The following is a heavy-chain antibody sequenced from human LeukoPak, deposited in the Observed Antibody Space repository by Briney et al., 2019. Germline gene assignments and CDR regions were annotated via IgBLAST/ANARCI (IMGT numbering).Heavy chain of an antibody. J-gene: IGHJ6*03. D-gene: IGHD4-17*01. Sequence: ASVKVSCKASGYTFTSYDINWVRQATGQGLEWMGWMNPNSGNTGYAQKFQGRVTVTRNTSISTAYMELSSLRSEDTAVYYCARGNGRARLRGNNYYYYMDVWGKGTTVTVSS. CDR3: ARGNGRARLRGNNYYYYMDV. V-gene: IGHV1-8*01. CDR1: GYTFTSYD. CDR2: MNPNSGNT.